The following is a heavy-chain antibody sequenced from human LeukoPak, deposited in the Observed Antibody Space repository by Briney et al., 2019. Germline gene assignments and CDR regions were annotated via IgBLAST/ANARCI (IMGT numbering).Heavy chain of an antibody. D-gene: IGHD2-15*01. CDR2: ISASSYST. J-gene: IGHJ6*02. Sequence: GGSLRLSCAASGFTFSSYAMTWVRQAPGKGLEYVSTISASSYSTYYADSVRGRFTISRDNSKNTLYLQINSLSAEDTAVYYCARPYCSGGRCYYYDGMDVWGQGTTVTVSS. V-gene: IGHV3-23*01. CDR1: GFTFSSYA. CDR3: ARPYCSGGRCYYYDGMDV.